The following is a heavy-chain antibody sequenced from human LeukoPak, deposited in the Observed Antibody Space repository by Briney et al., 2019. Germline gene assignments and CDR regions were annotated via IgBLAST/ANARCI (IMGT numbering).Heavy chain of an antibody. J-gene: IGHJ4*02. V-gene: IGHV3-7*01. CDR2: IEEDGSDK. D-gene: IGHD3-22*01. CDR3: ARDRGYLTFDY. CDR1: GFTFSSYW. Sequence: EGSLRLSCAASGFTFSSYWMSWVRQAPGKGLEWVANIEEDGSDKYYMDSVKGRFTISRDNAKNSLYLQMNSLRAEDTAVYYCARDRGYLTFDYWGQGTLVTVSS.